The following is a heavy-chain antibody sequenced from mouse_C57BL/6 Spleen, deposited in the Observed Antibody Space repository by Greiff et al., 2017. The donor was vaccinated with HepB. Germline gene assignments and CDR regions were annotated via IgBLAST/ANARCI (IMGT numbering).Heavy chain of an antibody. Sequence: EVKLVESGGGLVQPGGSLKLSCAASGFTFSDYYMYWVRQTPEKRLEWVAYISNGGGSTYYPDTVKGRFTISRDNAKNTLYLQMSRLKSEDTAMYDCARQVYDGYLDYWGQGTTLTVSS. CDR1: GFTFSDYY. CDR3: ARQVYDGYLDY. CDR2: ISNGGGST. J-gene: IGHJ2*01. D-gene: IGHD2-3*01. V-gene: IGHV5-12*01.